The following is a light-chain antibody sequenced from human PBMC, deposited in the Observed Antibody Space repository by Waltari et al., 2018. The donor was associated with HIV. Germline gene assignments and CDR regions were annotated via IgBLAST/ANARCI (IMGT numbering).Light chain of an antibody. CDR2: QDS. J-gene: IGLJ3*02. CDR1: ALPKQY. Sequence: SYELTQPPSVSVSPGQTARITCSGDALPKQYTFWYQQKPGQAPVLVIYQDSGRPSEIPQRSAASTAGTTVTLSSSGVQAEDEADYYCQSADNSVCWVFGGGTKLTAL. CDR3: QSADNSVCWV. V-gene: IGLV3-25*03.